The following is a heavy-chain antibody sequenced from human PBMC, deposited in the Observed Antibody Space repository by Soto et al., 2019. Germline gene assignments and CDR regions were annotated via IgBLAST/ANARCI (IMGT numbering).Heavy chain of an antibody. CDR1: GYTFTSYA. D-gene: IGHD1-26*01. CDR3: ARDRLQWELRFWHYYGMDV. CDR2: INAGNGNT. Sequence: QVQLVQSGAEVKKPGASVKVSCKASGYTFTSYAMHWVRQAPGQRLEWMGWINAGNGNTKYSQKFQGRVTITRDTSASTAYMELSSLRSEDTAVYYCARDRLQWELRFWHYYGMDVWGQGTTVTVSS. J-gene: IGHJ6*02. V-gene: IGHV1-3*01.